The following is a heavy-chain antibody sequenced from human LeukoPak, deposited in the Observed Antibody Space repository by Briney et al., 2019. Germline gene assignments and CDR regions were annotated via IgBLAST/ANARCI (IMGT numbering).Heavy chain of an antibody. CDR1: GFTFSSYW. V-gene: IGHV3-7*01. D-gene: IGHD3-16*02. J-gene: IGHJ5*02. Sequence: GGSLRLSCVASGFTFSSYWMTWVRQAPGKGLEWLANIKEDGSIQYYLDSVRGRFTISRDNSKNTLYLQMNSLRAEDTAVYYCAREVIHPGRRFDPWGQGTLVTVSS. CDR3: AREVIHPGRRFDP. CDR2: IKEDGSIQ.